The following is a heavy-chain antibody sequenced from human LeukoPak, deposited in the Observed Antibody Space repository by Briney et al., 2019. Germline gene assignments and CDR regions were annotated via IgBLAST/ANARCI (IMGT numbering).Heavy chain of an antibody. D-gene: IGHD3-10*02. CDR3: ARCSPYYVLDY. V-gene: IGHV3-64*01. J-gene: IGHJ4*02. Sequence: GGSLRLSCAASGFTFSRYSMHWVRQAPGKGLEYVSAISNNGGSTYYAKSVKGRFTISRDNSKNTLYLQMGSLRAEDMAVYYCARCSPYYVLDYWGQGTLVTVSS. CDR1: GFTFSRYS. CDR2: ISNNGGST.